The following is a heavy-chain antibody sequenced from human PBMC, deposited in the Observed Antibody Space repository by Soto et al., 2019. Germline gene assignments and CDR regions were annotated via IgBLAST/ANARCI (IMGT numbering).Heavy chain of an antibody. CDR2: ISWNSGSI. CDR1: GFTFDDYA. Sequence: GGSLRLSCAASGFTFDDYAMHWVRQAPGKGLEWVSGISWNSGSIGYADSVKGRFTISRDNAKNSLYLQMNSLRAEDTALYYCAKSRLTLDILTGYYIPQSFDYWGQGTLVTVSS. J-gene: IGHJ4*02. CDR3: AKSRLTLDILTGYYIPQSFDY. D-gene: IGHD3-9*01. V-gene: IGHV3-9*01.